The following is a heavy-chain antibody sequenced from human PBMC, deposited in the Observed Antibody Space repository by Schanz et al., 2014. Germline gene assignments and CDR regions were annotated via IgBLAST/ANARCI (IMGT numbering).Heavy chain of an antibody. CDR3: ARGPSTGAFDI. V-gene: IGHV1-8*02. CDR2: MNPNSGNT. J-gene: IGHJ3*02. CDR1: GYTFTSYY. Sequence: QVQLVQSGAEVKKPGASVKVSCKASGYTFTSYYMHWVRQAPGQGLEWMGWMNPNSGNTGYAQKFQGRVTMTMHTSISTAYMELSSLRSEDTAVYFCARGPSTGAFDIWGHWTMVTVSS.